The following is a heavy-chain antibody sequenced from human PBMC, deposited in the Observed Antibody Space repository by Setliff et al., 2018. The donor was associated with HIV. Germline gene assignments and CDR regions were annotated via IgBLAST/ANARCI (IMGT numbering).Heavy chain of an antibody. D-gene: IGHD3-10*01. Sequence: SETLSLTCTVSGGSISSGSYYWSWIRQPAGKGLEWIGHIYTSGSTNYNPSLKSRVTISVDTSKNQFSLKLSSVTAADTAVYYCARHGGRGLRHYYMDVWGKGTTVTVSS. CDR2: IYTSGST. CDR3: ARHGGRGLRHYYMDV. CDR1: GGSISSGSYY. V-gene: IGHV4-61*09. J-gene: IGHJ6*03.